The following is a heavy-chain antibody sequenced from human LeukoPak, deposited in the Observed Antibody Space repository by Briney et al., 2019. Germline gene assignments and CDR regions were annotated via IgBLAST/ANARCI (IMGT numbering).Heavy chain of an antibody. J-gene: IGHJ3*02. V-gene: IGHV1-2*02. CDR3: ARERGTLAVAGDAVDI. CDR1: GYTFTGYY. CDR2: INPNSGGT. D-gene: IGHD6-19*01. Sequence: ASVKVSCKASGYTFTGYYMHWVRQAPGEGLEWMGWINPNSGGTKYAQKFQGRVTMTRDASINTAYMEVRRLTSDDTAVYYCARERGTLAVAGDAVDIWGQGTMVTVSS.